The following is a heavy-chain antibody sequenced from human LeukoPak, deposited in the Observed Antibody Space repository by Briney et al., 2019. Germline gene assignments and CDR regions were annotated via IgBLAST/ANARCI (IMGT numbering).Heavy chain of an antibody. CDR3: AREVGLGMYNWFDP. V-gene: IGHV4-59*01. Sequence: SETLSLTCTVSGGSISNYYWYWIRQPPGKGLECIGYIYHSGSTNYNPSLKSRVTISVDTSKNQFSLKLRSVTTADTAVYYCAREVGLGMYNWFDPWGQGTLVTVSS. CDR1: GGSISNYY. J-gene: IGHJ5*02. D-gene: IGHD3-16*01. CDR2: IYHSGST.